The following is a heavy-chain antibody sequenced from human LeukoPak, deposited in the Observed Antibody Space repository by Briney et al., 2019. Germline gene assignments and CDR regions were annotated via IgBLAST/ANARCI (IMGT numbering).Heavy chain of an antibody. CDR2: INPNSGGT. D-gene: IGHD6-19*01. CDR3: ARASGSSGWYRI. V-gene: IGHV1-2*02. CDR1: GYTFTGYY. J-gene: IGHJ4*02. Sequence: ASVKVSCKASGYTFTGYYMHWVRQAPGQGLEWMGWINPNSGGTNYAQKFQGRVTMTRDTSISTAYMELSRLRSDDTAVYYCARASGSSGWYRIWGQGTLVTVSS.